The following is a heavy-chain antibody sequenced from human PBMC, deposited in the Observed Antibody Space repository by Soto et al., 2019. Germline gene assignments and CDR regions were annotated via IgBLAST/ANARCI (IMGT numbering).Heavy chain of an antibody. CDR3: ARNSLTGYYNYYYSMDV. J-gene: IGHJ6*02. D-gene: IGHD3-9*01. Sequence: GESLKISCKSSGYSFSSYWIAWVRLMPGKGLEWMGSIYPDDSDTKYSPSVQGQVTISADKSISAAYLQWSSLKASDTAIYYCARNSLTGYYNYYYSMDVWGQGTTVTVSS. CDR1: GYSFSSYW. CDR2: IYPDDSDT. V-gene: IGHV5-51*01.